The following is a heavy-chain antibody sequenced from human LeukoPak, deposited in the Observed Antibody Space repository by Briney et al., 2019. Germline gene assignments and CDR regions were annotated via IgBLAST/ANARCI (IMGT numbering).Heavy chain of an antibody. J-gene: IGHJ4*02. CDR2: IYYSGST. V-gene: IGHV4-39*07. CDR1: GGSISSSSYY. CDR3: ARGIGYSYAIAALGY. D-gene: IGHD5-18*01. Sequence: SETLSLTCTVSGGSISSSSYYWGWIRQPPGKGLEWIGSIYYSGSTNYNPSLKSRVTISVDTSKNQFSLKLSSVTAADTAVYYCARGIGYSYAIAALGYWGQGTLVTVSS.